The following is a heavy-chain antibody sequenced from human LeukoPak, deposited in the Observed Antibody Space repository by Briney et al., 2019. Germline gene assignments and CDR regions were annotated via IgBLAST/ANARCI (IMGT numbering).Heavy chain of an antibody. CDR1: GFTFNNYA. V-gene: IGHV3-23*01. CDR3: AREKVAAAGTLTGSYNWFDP. CDR2: IGGSTGNT. J-gene: IGHJ5*02. Sequence: GGSLRLSCAASGFTFNNYAMTWVRQAPGKGLEWVSVIGGSTGNTYYADSVKGRFTISRDNSKNTLYLQMNSLRAEDTAVYYCAREKVAAAGTLTGSYNWFDPWGQGTLVTVSS. D-gene: IGHD6-13*01.